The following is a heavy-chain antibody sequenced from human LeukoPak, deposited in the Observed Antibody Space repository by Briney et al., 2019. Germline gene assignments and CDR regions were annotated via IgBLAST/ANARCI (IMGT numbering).Heavy chain of an antibody. CDR2: ISSSSRYI. Sequence: PGGSLRLSCAASGVTFSSYSMNWVRQAPGKGLEWVSSISSSSRYIYYADSVKGRFTISRDNSKNTLYLQMNSLRAEDTAVYYCAKDISVRRAGSIAVAGLDYWGQGTLVTVSS. J-gene: IGHJ4*02. V-gene: IGHV3-21*04. D-gene: IGHD6-19*01. CDR1: GVTFSSYS. CDR3: AKDISVRRAGSIAVAGLDY.